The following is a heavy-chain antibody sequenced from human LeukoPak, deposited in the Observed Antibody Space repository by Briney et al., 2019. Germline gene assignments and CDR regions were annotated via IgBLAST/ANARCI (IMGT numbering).Heavy chain of an antibody. CDR2: IYDSGST. J-gene: IGHJ4*02. CDR1: GGSISSSSYY. V-gene: IGHV4-39*01. Sequence: SETLSLTCTVSGGSISSSSYYWGWIRQPPGKGLEWIGNIYDSGSTYYNASLQGRVTISIDTSKNQFSLRLSSVTAANTAMYYCAKSGGYGLIDYWGQGTLVTVSS. D-gene: IGHD1-26*01. CDR3: AKSGGYGLIDY.